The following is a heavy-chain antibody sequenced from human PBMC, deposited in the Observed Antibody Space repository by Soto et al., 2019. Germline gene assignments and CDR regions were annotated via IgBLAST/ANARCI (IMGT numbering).Heavy chain of an antibody. Sequence: PSETLSLTCTVSGRSVSSGRYYWSWFRQPPGKGLEWIGYIYYSGSTNYKPSLKSRVTISVDTSKNQFSLKLSSVTAADTAVYYCARGSYDYYDSSGYPLRPYYGMDVWGQGTTVTVSS. CDR3: ARGSYDYYDSSGYPLRPYYGMDV. D-gene: IGHD3-22*01. CDR2: IYYSGST. J-gene: IGHJ6*02. V-gene: IGHV4-61*01. CDR1: GRSVSSGRYY.